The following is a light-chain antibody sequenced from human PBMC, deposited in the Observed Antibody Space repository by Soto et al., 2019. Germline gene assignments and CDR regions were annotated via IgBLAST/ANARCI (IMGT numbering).Light chain of an antibody. Sequence: QSALTQPASVSGSPGQSITISCTGTSSDVGGYNYVSWYQQHPGKAPKLMIYDVANRPSGVSNRFSGSKSCNTASLTISGLQAEDEADYYCRSYTSSSTRVFGTGTKLTVL. CDR2: DVA. CDR1: SSDVGGYNY. J-gene: IGLJ1*01. CDR3: RSYTSSSTRV. V-gene: IGLV2-14*01.